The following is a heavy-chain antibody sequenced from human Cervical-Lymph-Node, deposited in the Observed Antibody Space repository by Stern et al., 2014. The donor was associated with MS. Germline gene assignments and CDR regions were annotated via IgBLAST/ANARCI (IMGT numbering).Heavy chain of an antibody. J-gene: IGHJ4*02. CDR2: INTNTGNP. D-gene: IGHD3-22*01. CDR3: ARDLRDISGYYLDS. V-gene: IGHV7-4-1*02. CDR1: GYSFNRYA. Sequence: VQLVQSGSELRKPGASVKVSCTASGYSFNRYAVTWVRQAPGQGLEWLGWINTNTGNPTYAQGFTGRFVFSLDTSVSTTYLHISSLKAEDTAVYYCARDLRDISGYYLDSWGQGSLVTVSS.